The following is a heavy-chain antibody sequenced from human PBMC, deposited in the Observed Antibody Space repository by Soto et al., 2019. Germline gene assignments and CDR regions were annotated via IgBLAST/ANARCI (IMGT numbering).Heavy chain of an antibody. V-gene: IGHV3-30*03. D-gene: IGHD5-18*01. Sequence: QVQLVESGGGVVQPGRSLRLSCAASGFTFSNYGMQWARQAPGKGLEWVAVISYDGRSKSHADSVKGRLTISRDNSKKTVYLQMTSRRAEDTGVYYCAREDSNGYCWPDYWGQGTLVSVSS. J-gene: IGHJ4*02. CDR1: GFTFSNYG. CDR3: AREDSNGYCWPDY. CDR2: ISYDGRSK.